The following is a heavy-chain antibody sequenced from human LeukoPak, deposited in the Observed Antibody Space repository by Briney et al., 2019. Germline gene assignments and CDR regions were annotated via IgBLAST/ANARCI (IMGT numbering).Heavy chain of an antibody. CDR3: ARGPGYSSSWYEGEVY. J-gene: IGHJ4*02. D-gene: IGHD6-13*01. V-gene: IGHV3-66*01. CDR2: IYSGGST. Sequence: GGSLRLSCAASGFTVSSNYMSWVRQAPGKGLEWVSVIYSGGSTYYADSVKGRFTISRDNSKNTLYLQMNSLRAEDTAVYYCARGPGYSSSWYEGEVYWGQGTLVTVSS. CDR1: GFTVSSNY.